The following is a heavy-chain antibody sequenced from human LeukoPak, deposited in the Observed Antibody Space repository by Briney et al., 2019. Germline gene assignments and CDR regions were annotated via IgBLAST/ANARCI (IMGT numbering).Heavy chain of an antibody. J-gene: IGHJ6*04. D-gene: IGHD2-2*01. Sequence: GGSLRLSCTASGFPFSAYWISRVRQAPGKGLEWVANIKEDGSVQDYADSVKGRFTISRDNAKNSLYLQMNSLRVDDTGVYYCVGQLLRVVWGKGTTVTVSS. V-gene: IGHV3-7*01. CDR2: IKEDGSVQ. CDR1: GFPFSAYW. CDR3: VGQLLRVV.